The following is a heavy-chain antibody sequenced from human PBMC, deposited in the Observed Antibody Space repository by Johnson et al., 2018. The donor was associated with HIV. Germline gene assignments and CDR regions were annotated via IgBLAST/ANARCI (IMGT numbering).Heavy chain of an antibody. Sequence: VQLVESGGGLVQPGGSLRLSCAASGFTFSSYWMHWVRQGPGKGLVWVSRINGDGSGITYADSVKGRFTISRDNAKNTLYLQMNSLRAEDTAVYYCARQGARPQWDAFDIWGQGTMVTVSS. V-gene: IGHV3-74*02. CDR2: INGDGSGI. D-gene: IGHD2-8*01. CDR1: GFTFSSYW. CDR3: ARQGARPQWDAFDI. J-gene: IGHJ3*02.